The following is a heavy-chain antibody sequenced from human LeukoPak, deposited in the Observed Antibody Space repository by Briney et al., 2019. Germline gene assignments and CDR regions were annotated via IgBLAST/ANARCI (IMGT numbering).Heavy chain of an antibody. CDR2: INHSGST. CDR3: ARAPPAYCSGGNCYRLGYYYYGMDV. CDR1: GGSFSGYY. Sequence: SETLSLTCAVYGGSFSGYYWSWIRQPPGKGLEWIGEINHSGSTNYNPSLKSRVTISVDTSKNQFSLKLSSVTAADTAVYYCARAPPAYCSGGNCYRLGYYYYGMDVWGQGTTVTVSS. J-gene: IGHJ6*02. V-gene: IGHV4-34*01. D-gene: IGHD2-15*01.